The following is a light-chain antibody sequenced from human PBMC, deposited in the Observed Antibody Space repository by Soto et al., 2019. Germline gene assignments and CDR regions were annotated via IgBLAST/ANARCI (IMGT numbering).Light chain of an antibody. CDR3: QQSYSIPYT. CDR1: QSISSN. V-gene: IGKV1-39*01. J-gene: IGKJ2*01. Sequence: DIQMTQSASSLSASVGDRVTITCRASQSISSNLNWHQQKPGKAPKVLIYAASSLQSEVPSRFSGSGSGTDFTLTISSLQPEDFATYYCQQSYSIPYTFGQGTKLEIK. CDR2: AAS.